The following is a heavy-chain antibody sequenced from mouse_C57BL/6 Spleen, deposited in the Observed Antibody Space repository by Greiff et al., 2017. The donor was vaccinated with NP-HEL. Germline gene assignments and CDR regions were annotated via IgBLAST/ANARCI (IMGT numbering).Heavy chain of an antibody. D-gene: IGHD1-1*01. Sequence: EVQLQQSGAELVKPGASVKLSCTASGFNIKDYYMHWVKQRTEQGLEGIGRIDPEDGETKDAPKFQGKATITADTSSNTAYLQLSSLTSEDTAVYYCARGTFITRAFDVWGTRTTVTVSS. V-gene: IGHV14-2*01. CDR3: ARGTFITRAFDV. CDR1: GFNIKDYY. CDR2: IDPEDGET. J-gene: IGHJ1*03.